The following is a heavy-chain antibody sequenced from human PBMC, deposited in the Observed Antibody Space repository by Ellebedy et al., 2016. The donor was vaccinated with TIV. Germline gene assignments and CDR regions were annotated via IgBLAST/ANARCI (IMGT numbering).Heavy chain of an antibody. V-gene: IGHV3-48*01. CDR2: ILPSGGGI. Sequence: GESLKISCEASGFAFSNFAMNWVRQAPGKAPEWLANILPSGGGIYYAESVKGRFTIRRDNANNSLFLQMTNLRSEDTGVYSCARVFLDSLPRPWYFDLWGRGTLVTVTS. CDR3: ARVFLDSLPRPWYFDL. J-gene: IGHJ2*01. D-gene: IGHD3-22*01. CDR1: GFAFSNFA.